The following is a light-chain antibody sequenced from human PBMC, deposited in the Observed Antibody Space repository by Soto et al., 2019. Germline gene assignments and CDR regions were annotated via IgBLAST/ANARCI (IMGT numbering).Light chain of an antibody. CDR3: QPSYSTPLT. CDR1: QGIGST. J-gene: IGKJ4*02. Sequence: TQSPACLSVSGGEGATLSCRASQGIGSTLTWYQHKPGKAPKLLIYAASSLHTGVPSRFSGSGSGTEFTLTISSLQSEDFAVYYCQPSYSTPLTFGGGTKVDIK. CDR2: AAS. V-gene: IGKV1-39*01.